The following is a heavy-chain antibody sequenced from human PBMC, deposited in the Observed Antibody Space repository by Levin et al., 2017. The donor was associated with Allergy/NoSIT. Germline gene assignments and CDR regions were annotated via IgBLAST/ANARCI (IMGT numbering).Heavy chain of an antibody. J-gene: IGHJ2*01. CDR2: ISAYNGNT. CDR1: GYTFTSYG. Sequence: GESLKISCKASGYTFTSYGISWVRQAPGQGLEWMGWISAYNGNTNYAQKLQGRVTMTTDTSTSTAYMELRSLRSDDTAVYYCAKSRTGEGYFDLWGRGTLVTVSS. CDR3: AKSRTGEGYFDL. D-gene: IGHD1-1*01. V-gene: IGHV1-18*01.